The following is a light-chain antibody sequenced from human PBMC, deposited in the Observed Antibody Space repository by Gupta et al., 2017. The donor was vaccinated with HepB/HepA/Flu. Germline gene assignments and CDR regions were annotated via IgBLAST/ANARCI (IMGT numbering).Light chain of an antibody. CDR1: SSDVGSYNL. CDR3: CSYAGSSTYVV. J-gene: IGLJ2*01. V-gene: IGLV2-23*02. Sequence: QSALTQPASVSGSPGQSLTISCTGTSSDVGSYNLVSWYQQHPGKAPKLMIYEVSKRPSGVSNRFSGSKSGNTASLTISGLQAEGEADYYCCSYAGSSTYVVFGGGTKLTVL. CDR2: EVS.